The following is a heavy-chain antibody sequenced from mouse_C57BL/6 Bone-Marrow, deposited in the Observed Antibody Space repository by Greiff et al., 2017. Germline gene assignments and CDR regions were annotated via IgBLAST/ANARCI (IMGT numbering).Heavy chain of an antibody. J-gene: IGHJ4*01. Sequence: DVMLVESGGGLVKPGGSLKLSCAASGFTFSDYGMHWVRQAPEKGLEWVAYISSGSSTIYYADTVKGRITISRDNAKTTLFLQMTSLRSEDSAMYYCARISYDGYTDYWGQGTSVTVSS. V-gene: IGHV5-17*01. CDR3: ARISYDGYTDY. CDR1: GFTFSDYG. D-gene: IGHD2-3*01. CDR2: ISSGSSTI.